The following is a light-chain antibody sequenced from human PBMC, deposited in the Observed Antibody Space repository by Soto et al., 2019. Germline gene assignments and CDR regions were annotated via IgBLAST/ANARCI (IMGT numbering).Light chain of an antibody. CDR2: GAS. Sequence: EKVMTQSPATLSASPGERATLSCRASQSVSSDLAWYQQKPGQAPRLLIYGASTRVTGIPARFSGSGSGTEFTLTISSLQSEDFAVYYCQQYNNWPPWTFGQGTKVDIK. CDR1: QSVSSD. J-gene: IGKJ1*01. V-gene: IGKV3-15*01. CDR3: QQYNNWPPWT.